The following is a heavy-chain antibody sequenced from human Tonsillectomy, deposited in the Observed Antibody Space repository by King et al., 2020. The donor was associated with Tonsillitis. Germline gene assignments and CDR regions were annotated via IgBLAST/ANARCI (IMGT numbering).Heavy chain of an antibody. CDR1: GGSFSGYY. CDR3: ARGGYTYAYRNDAFDI. D-gene: IGHD3-16*01. J-gene: IGHJ3*02. CDR2: INHSGST. Sequence: VQLQQWGAGLLKPSETLSLTCAVYGGSFSGYYWSWIRQSPGKGLEWIGEINHSGSTNYNPSLKSRVTISVDPSKNHFSLKQSPVTAADTAVYYCARGGYTYAYRNDAFDIWGQGTMVTVSS. V-gene: IGHV4-34*01.